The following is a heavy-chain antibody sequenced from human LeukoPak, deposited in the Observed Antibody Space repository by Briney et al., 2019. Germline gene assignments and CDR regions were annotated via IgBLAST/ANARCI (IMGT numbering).Heavy chain of an antibody. J-gene: IGHJ4*02. CDR2: IYYSGST. Sequence: SETLSLTCTVSGGSISSSGYYWCWIRQPPGTGLEWIASIYYSGSTYYNPSLKSRVTISVDTSKNQLSLKLSSLTAADTAVYYCARPRITMVRGVIPPYYFDYWGQGTLVTVSS. CDR1: GGSISSSGYY. V-gene: IGHV4-39*01. D-gene: IGHD3-10*01. CDR3: ARPRITMVRGVIPPYYFDY.